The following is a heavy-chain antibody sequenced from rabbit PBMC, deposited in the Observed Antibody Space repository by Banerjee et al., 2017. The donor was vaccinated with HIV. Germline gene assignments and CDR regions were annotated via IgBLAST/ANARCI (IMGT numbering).Heavy chain of an antibody. CDR2: IYPRGGSA. Sequence: QEQLVESGGGLVQPGGSLKLSCKASGIDFSPFAISWVRQAPGKGLEWIAYIYPRGGSADYASWVNGRFTLSLDNAQNTAFLQMTSLTDADTATYFCAYGGGSGYDLWGQGTLVTVS. V-gene: IGHV1S47*01. CDR1: GIDFSPFA. J-gene: IGHJ4*01. D-gene: IGHD1-1*01. CDR3: AYGGGSGYDL.